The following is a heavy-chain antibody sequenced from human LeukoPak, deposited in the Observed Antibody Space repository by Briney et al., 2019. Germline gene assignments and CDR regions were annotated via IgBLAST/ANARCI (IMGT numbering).Heavy chain of an antibody. D-gene: IGHD2-2*01. CDR3: AKGRDKYQLLSKNWFDP. V-gene: IGHV3-9*01. J-gene: IGHJ5*02. Sequence: GRSLRLSCAASGFTFDDYAMHWVRQAPAKGLEWVSGISWNSGSIGYADSVKGRFTISRDNAKNSLYLQMNSLRAEDTALYYCAKGRDKYQLLSKNWFDPWGQGTLVTVSS. CDR2: ISWNSGSI. CDR1: GFTFDDYA.